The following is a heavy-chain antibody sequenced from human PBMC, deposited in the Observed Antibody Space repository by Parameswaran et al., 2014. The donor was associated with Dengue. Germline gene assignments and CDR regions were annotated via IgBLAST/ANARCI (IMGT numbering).Heavy chain of an antibody. V-gene: IGHV3-7*01. D-gene: IGHD3-3*01. CDR2: IKQDGSEK. J-gene: IGHJ6*03. CDR3: ARHYYDFWSGPILPGGYYYYMDV. Sequence: WIRQPPGKRLEWVANIKQDGSEKYYVDSVKGRFTISRDNAKNSLYLQMNSLRAEDTAVYYCARHYYDFWSGPILPGGYYYYMDVWGKGTTVTVSS.